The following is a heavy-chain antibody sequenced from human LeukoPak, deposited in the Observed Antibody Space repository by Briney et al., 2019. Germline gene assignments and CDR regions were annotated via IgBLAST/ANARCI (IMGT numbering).Heavy chain of an antibody. Sequence: GGSLRLSCAASGFTFSGYAMSWVRQAPGKGLEWVSAISGSGGSTYYADSVKGRFTISRDNSKNTLYLQMNSLRAEDTAVYYCAKRSYGSDYYGIDVWGQGTTVTVSS. CDR1: GFTFSGYA. V-gene: IGHV3-23*01. J-gene: IGHJ6*02. CDR2: ISGSGGST. D-gene: IGHD5-18*01. CDR3: AKRSYGSDYYGIDV.